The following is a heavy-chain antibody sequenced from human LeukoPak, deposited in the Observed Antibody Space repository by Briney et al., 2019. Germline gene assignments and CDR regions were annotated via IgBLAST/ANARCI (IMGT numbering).Heavy chain of an antibody. Sequence: PGGSLRLSCTASGFTFSGYGMHWLRQAPGKGLEWLSFISYDGSKKHYTDSVKGRFTVSRDNSWDTLYLQMNTLRTEDTAVYYCAKKWGQGTADTGNYFESWGQGTLVTVSS. J-gene: IGHJ4*02. V-gene: IGHV3-30*02. CDR2: ISYDGSKK. CDR1: GFTFSGYG. D-gene: IGHD6-25*01. CDR3: AKKWGQGTADTGNYFES.